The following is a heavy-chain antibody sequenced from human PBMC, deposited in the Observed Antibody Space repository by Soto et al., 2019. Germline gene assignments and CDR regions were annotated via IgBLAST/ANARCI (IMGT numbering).Heavy chain of an antibody. V-gene: IGHV1-69*13. Sequence: ASVNVYCKASGGTFSSYAISWVRQAPGQGLEWMGGIIPIFGTANYAQKFQGRVTITADEYTSTAYMELSSLRSEDTAVYYCARAAVICCGGSCYPFFYYRGQGTTVTLSS. CDR1: GGTFSSYA. D-gene: IGHD2-15*01. CDR3: ARAAVICCGGSCYPFFYY. CDR2: IIPIFGTA. J-gene: IGHJ4*02.